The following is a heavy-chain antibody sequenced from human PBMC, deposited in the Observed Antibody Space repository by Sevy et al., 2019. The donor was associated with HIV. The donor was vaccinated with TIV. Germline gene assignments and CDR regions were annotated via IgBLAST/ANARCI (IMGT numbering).Heavy chain of an antibody. CDR1: GFTFSNYA. J-gene: IGHJ3*02. Sequence: GGSLRLSCAASGFTFSNYAIHWVRQAPGKGLEWVSIISHDGSNKDYADSVKGRFTISRDNSKNTLYLQMNSLRAEDTAVYYCARTRTGYGALVIWCQGTMVTVSS. D-gene: IGHD3-9*01. V-gene: IGHV3-30-3*01. CDR2: ISHDGSNK. CDR3: ARTRTGYGALVI.